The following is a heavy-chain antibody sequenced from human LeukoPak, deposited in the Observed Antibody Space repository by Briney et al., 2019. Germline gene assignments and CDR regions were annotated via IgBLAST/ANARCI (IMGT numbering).Heavy chain of an antibody. D-gene: IGHD3-3*01. CDR2: ISSSSSTI. CDR3: ASAITIFGVGLDAFDI. Sequence: GGSLRLSCAASGFTFSSYSMNWVRQAPGKGLEWVSYISSSSSTIYYADSVKGRFTISRDNAKNSQYLRMNSLRAEDTAVYYCASAITIFGVGLDAFDIWGQGTMVTVSS. J-gene: IGHJ3*02. CDR1: GFTFSSYS. V-gene: IGHV3-48*01.